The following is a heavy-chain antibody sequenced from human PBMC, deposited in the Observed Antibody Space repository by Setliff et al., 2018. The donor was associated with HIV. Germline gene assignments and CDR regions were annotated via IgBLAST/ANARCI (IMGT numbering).Heavy chain of an antibody. J-gene: IGHJ4*02. Sequence: APEKVSCKTSGYTFGSHGISWVRQAPGQGLVWMGWNSAYNGNTNYTQKFQGRVTMTRDTTTNTAYMEVRSRRADDTAVYYCAKDKTKGATGHWGQGTLVTVSS. CDR3: AKDKTKGATGH. CDR2: NSAYNGNT. V-gene: IGHV1-18*01. D-gene: IGHD1-26*01. CDR1: GYTFGSHG.